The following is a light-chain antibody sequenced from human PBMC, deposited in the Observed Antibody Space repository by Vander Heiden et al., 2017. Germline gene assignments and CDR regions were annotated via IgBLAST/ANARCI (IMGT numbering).Light chain of an antibody. CDR3: SSYASGGTLE. CDR2: EVS. Sequence: QSALTQPASVSGSPGQSITISCTGTSSDVGAYNYVSWYQHHPGKAPKLLIYEVSNRPSGRSNRFSGSKSGNTASLTISGLQAEDEAIYYCSSYASGGTLEFGGGTKVTVL. V-gene: IGLV2-14*01. J-gene: IGLJ2*01. CDR1: SSDVGAYNY.